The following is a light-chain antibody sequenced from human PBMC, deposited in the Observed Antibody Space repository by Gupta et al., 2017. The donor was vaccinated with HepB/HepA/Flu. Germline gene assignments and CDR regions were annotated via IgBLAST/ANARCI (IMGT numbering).Light chain of an antibody. CDR3: LQHNSYPLT. CDR1: QGIRHD. J-gene: IGKJ4*01. V-gene: IGKV1-17*01. Sequence: DIQITQFPSPLAASVGDRVTITCQASQGIRHDLGWYQQKPGKAPKRLIYAASSLQSGVPSRFSGSGSGTEFTLTISSLQPEDFATYYCLQHNSYPLTFGGGTKVEIK. CDR2: AAS.